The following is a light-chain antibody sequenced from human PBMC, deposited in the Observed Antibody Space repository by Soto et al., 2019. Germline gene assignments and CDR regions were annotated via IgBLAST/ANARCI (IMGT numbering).Light chain of an antibody. J-gene: IGKJ1*01. CDR1: QSVASRN. CDR3: LQHNSYPRT. V-gene: IGKV3-20*01. Sequence: EIVLTQSPGTLSLSPGERATLSCSASQSVASRNLAWYQQKSGQAPRLLIYGASSRAIHTPDRFSGSGSGTEFTLTISSLQPEDFATYYCLQHNSYPRTFGQGTKVDIK. CDR2: GAS.